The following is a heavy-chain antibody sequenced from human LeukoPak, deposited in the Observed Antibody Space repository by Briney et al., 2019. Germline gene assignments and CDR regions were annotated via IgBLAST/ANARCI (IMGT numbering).Heavy chain of an antibody. CDR2: INHSGSS. CDR1: GGSLSGSG. D-gene: IGHD3-3*01. V-gene: IGHV4-34*01. Sequence: SETLSLTCAVYGGSLSGSGWNWIRQPPAKGLEWIGEINHSGSSNYNPSLKSRVTISVDTSKNQFSLKLSPVTAADTAIYYCARGPLRFMVNDYWGQGTPATVSS. J-gene: IGHJ4*02. CDR3: ARGPLRFMVNDY.